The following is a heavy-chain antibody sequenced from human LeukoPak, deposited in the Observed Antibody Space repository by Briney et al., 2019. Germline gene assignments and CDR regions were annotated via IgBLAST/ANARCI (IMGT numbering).Heavy chain of an antibody. CDR2: ISGSGGST. D-gene: IGHD6-13*01. Sequence: PGGSLRLSCAASGLTLSTYGVHWVRQAPGKGLEWVSAISGSGGSTYYADSVKGRFTISRDNSKNTLYLQMNSLRAEDTAVYYCAKDPPAAAGTFDYWGQGTLVTVSS. CDR1: GLTLSTYG. V-gene: IGHV3-23*01. CDR3: AKDPPAAAGTFDY. J-gene: IGHJ4*02.